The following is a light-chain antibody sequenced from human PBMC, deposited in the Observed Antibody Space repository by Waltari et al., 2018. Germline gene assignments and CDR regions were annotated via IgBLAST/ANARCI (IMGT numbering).Light chain of an antibody. CDR1: QSILNVSNNEDC. Sequence: DIVMTQSPDSLAVSLGGRATIHCRSSQSILNVSNNEDCLAWYQRKPGQPPKLFIFWASTRESGVPDRFSGGRSGSDFTLTITSLRPEDVALYFCQQYFSRPFSFGGGTKVEIK. CDR3: QQYFSRPFS. CDR2: WAS. J-gene: IGKJ4*01. V-gene: IGKV4-1*01.